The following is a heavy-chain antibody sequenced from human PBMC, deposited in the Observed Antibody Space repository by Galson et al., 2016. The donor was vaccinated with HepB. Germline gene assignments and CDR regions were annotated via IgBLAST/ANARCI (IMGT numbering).Heavy chain of an antibody. CDR2: TWFDGRNK. J-gene: IGHJ4*02. CDR1: GFTFSSYG. D-gene: IGHD3-22*01. Sequence: SLRLSCAASGFTFSSYGMHWVRQAPGKGLEWVAVTWFDGRNKYYEDSVKGRFTISRDNSKNTLYLQLNSLRAEDTAVYYCARDYSSGWFGGLDYWGQGTLVTVSS. V-gene: IGHV3-33*01. CDR3: ARDYSSGWFGGLDY.